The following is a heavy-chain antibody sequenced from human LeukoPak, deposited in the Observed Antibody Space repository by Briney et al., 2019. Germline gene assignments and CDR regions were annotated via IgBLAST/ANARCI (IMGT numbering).Heavy chain of an antibody. Sequence: ASVKVSCKASGYTFTDYYMHWVRQAPGQGLEWMGWINPNSGGTNYAQKFQGRVTMTRDTSISTAYMELSRLRSDDTAVYYCARGKQQLETPTDYYYYYMDVWGKGTTVTVSS. V-gene: IGHV1-2*02. CDR1: GYTFTDYY. CDR3: ARGKQQLETPTDYYYYYMDV. D-gene: IGHD6-13*01. J-gene: IGHJ6*03. CDR2: INPNSGGT.